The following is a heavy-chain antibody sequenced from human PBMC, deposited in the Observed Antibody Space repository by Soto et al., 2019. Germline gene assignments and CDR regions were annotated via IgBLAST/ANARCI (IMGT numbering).Heavy chain of an antibody. CDR3: ANGRATYGLLTHDY. D-gene: IGHD3-9*01. V-gene: IGHV3-23*01. Sequence: EVQLLESGGGLVQPGGSLRLSCAASGFSFRNYAMSWVRQAPGKGLEWISTLTGSSSNTYYADPVKGRFAISRDNSRNTLYLQMHSLTAEDTAVYYCANGRATYGLLTHDYWGQGTLVTVSS. CDR2: LTGSSSNT. J-gene: IGHJ4*02. CDR1: GFSFRNYA.